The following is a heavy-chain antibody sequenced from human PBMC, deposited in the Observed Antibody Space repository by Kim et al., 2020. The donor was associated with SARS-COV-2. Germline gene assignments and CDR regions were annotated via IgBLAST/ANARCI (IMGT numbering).Heavy chain of an antibody. Sequence: SETLSLTCAVYGGSFSGYYWSWIRQPPGKGLEWIGEINHSGSTNYNPSLKSRVTISVDTSKNQFSLKLSSVTAADTAVYYCARAPPPNWRPRRGVWFDPWGQGTLVTVSS. CDR2: INHSGST. J-gene: IGHJ5*02. CDR1: GGSFSGYY. V-gene: IGHV4-34*01. CDR3: ARAPPPNWRPRRGVWFDP. D-gene: IGHD1-1*01.